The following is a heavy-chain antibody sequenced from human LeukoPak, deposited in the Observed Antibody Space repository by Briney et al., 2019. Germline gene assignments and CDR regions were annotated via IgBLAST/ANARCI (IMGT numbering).Heavy chain of an antibody. CDR3: ARVDSSGSYPAHFDY. V-gene: IGHV3-7*01. CDR2: IKQEGSGK. D-gene: IGHD1-26*01. CDR1: GFTFSSYW. Sequence: PGGSLRLSCAASGFTFSSYWMSWVRQAPGKGLEWVANIKQEGSGKYYVDSVKGRFTISRDNAKNSLYLQMNSLRAEDTAVYYCARVDSSGSYPAHFDYWGQGTLVTVSS. J-gene: IGHJ4*02.